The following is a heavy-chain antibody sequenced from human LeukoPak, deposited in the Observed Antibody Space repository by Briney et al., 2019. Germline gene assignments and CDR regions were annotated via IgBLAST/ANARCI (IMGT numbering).Heavy chain of an antibody. CDR3: EKEKRGYSYGDY. D-gene: IGHD5-18*01. CDR1: GFTFSNCA. Sequence: GGSLRLSCAASGFTFSNCAMSWVRQPPGKGLEWVSAVSDDGAKTWYADSVKGRFTISRDNSKNTVSLQMTNLRADDTARYYCEKEKRGYSYGDYWGQGTLVTVSS. CDR2: VSDDGAKT. J-gene: IGHJ4*02. V-gene: IGHV3-23*01.